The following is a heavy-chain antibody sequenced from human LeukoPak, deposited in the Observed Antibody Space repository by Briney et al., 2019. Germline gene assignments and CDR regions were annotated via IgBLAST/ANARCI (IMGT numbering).Heavy chain of an antibody. CDR1: GYTFTGYG. V-gene: IGHV1-18*01. J-gene: IGHJ4*02. CDR3: ARVQWLGRPHEYYFDY. CDR2: ISAYNGNT. Sequence: GASVKVSCKASGYTFTGYGISWVRQAPGQGLEWMGWISAYNGNTNYTQKLQGRVTMTTDTSTSTAYMELRSVRSDDTAVYYCARVQWLGRPHEYYFDYWGQGALVTVSS. D-gene: IGHD6-19*01.